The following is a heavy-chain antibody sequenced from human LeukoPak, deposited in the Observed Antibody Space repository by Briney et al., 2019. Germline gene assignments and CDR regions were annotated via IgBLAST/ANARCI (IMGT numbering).Heavy chain of an antibody. J-gene: IGHJ4*02. Sequence: SETLSLTCTVSGYSISSGYYWGWSRQPPGKGLEGIGSIYHSGSTYYNPSLKSRVTISVDTSKNQFSLKLSSVTAADTAVYYCAREEDGYNYYFDYWGQGTLVTVSS. CDR3: AREEDGYNYYFDY. V-gene: IGHV4-38-2*02. CDR1: GYSISSGYY. CDR2: IYHSGST. D-gene: IGHD5-24*01.